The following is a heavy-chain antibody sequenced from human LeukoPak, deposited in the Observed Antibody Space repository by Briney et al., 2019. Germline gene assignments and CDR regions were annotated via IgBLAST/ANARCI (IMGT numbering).Heavy chain of an antibody. CDR3: AREGGQYNAFDI. D-gene: IGHD3-16*01. V-gene: IGHV3-30-3*01. CDR2: ISYDGSNK. CDR1: GFTFSSYA. Sequence: GSLRLSCAASGFTFSSYAMHWVRQAPGKGLEWVAVISYDGSNKYYADSVKGRFTISRDNSKNTLYLQMNSLRAEDTAVYYCAREGGQYNAFDIWGQGTMVTVSS. J-gene: IGHJ3*02.